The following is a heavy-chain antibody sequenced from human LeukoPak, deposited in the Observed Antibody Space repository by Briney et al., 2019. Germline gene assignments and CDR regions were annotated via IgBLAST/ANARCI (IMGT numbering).Heavy chain of an antibody. V-gene: IGHV1-18*01. CDR1: GYTFTSYG. Sequence: ASVKVSCTASGYTFTSYGISWVRQAPGQGLEWMGGISGFNGNANFAPKLQDRVTLTTDASTSTAYMELRSLRSDDTAVYYCARDERSAAAGSAYYLDSWGQGTLVTVSS. CDR2: ISGFNGNA. D-gene: IGHD6-13*01. CDR3: ARDERSAAAGSAYYLDS. J-gene: IGHJ4*02.